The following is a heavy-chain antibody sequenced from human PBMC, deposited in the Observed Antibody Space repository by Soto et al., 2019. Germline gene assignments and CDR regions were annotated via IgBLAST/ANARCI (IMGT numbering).Heavy chain of an antibody. V-gene: IGHV1-46*01. J-gene: IGHJ4*02. CDR2: INPSGGST. D-gene: IGHD3-16*02. Sequence: ASVKVSCKASGYTFTSYYMHWVRQAPGQGLEWMGIINPSGGSTSYAQKFQGRVTMTRDTSTSTVYMELSSLRSGDTAVYYCARDRPGDYDYVWGSYRLRYFDYWGQGTLVTVSS. CDR3: ARDRPGDYDYVWGSYRLRYFDY. CDR1: GYTFTSYY.